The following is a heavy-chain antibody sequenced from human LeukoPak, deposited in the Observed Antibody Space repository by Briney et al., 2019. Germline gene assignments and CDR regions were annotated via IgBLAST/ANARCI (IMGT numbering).Heavy chain of an antibody. CDR1: GGSISSNTYF. V-gene: IGHV4-39*01. CDR2: IYYSGST. J-gene: IGHJ4*02. D-gene: IGHD2-15*01. CDR3: VRLAYCSGGSCHHDY. Sequence: SETLSLTCTVSGGSISSNTYFWAWIRQPPGKGLEWIGTIYYSGSTYYNPSLNSRVTISVDTSKNQFSLKVTSVTAADTAVYCCVRLAYCSGGSCHHDYWGQGTLVTVSS.